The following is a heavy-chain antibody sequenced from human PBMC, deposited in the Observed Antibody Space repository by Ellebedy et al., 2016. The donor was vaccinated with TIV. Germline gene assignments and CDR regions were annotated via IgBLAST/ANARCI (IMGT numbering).Heavy chain of an antibody. CDR3: ARDQWLGRAYYFDY. CDR2: IKQDGSEK. CDR1: GFTFSNYW. D-gene: IGHD6-19*01. V-gene: IGHV3-7*01. J-gene: IGHJ4*01. Sequence: GESLKISCAASGFTFSNYWMSWVRQAPGKGLEWVANIKQDGSEKNYVDSVKGRFSISRDNTKNSLYLQMNSLTDEDTAVYYCARDQWLGRAYYFDYWGQGTLVTVSS.